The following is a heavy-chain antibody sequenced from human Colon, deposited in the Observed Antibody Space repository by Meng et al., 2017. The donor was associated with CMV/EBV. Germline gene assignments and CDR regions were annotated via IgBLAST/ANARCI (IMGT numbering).Heavy chain of an antibody. Sequence: YTASGYTFTSYTMHWVRQAHGQRLEGMGWINAGDGYKKYSQKFQGRVTITRDTSANTAYMEVSSLRSEDTAVYYCAREVAVAGHFDYWGQGTLVTVSS. J-gene: IGHJ4*02. CDR3: AREVAVAGHFDY. CDR2: INAGDGYK. V-gene: IGHV1-3*01. D-gene: IGHD6-19*01. CDR1: GYTFTSYT.